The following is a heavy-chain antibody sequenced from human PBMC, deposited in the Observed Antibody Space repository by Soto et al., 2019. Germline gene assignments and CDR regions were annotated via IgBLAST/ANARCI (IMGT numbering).Heavy chain of an antibody. CDR3: ARDSSWYQFDY. CDR1: GFTFSSYA. V-gene: IGHV3-30-3*01. CDR2: ISYDGSNK. Sequence: QVQLVESGGGVVQPGRSLRLSCAASGFTFSSYAMHWVRQAPGKGLEWVAVISYDGSNKYYADSVKGRFTISRDNSKNTLYLQMNSLRAEDTAVYYCARDSSWYQFDYWGQGTLVTVS. J-gene: IGHJ4*02. D-gene: IGHD6-13*01.